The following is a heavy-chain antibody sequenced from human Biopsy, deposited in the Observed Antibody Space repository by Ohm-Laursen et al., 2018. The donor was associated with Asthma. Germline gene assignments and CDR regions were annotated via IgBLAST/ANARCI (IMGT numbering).Heavy chain of an antibody. CDR3: VRHQYSSSWSTFDY. J-gene: IGHJ4*02. CDR2: IYDSGSP. Sequence: TLSLTCSVSGGSISSGGYYWSWIRQHPGKGLEWIGYIYDSGSPYYHPSLKSRATISVDTSKNQLSLKMSSVTAADTAVYFCVRHQYSSSWSTFDYWGQGALVTVSS. D-gene: IGHD3-22*01. V-gene: IGHV4-31*03. CDR1: GGSISSGGYY.